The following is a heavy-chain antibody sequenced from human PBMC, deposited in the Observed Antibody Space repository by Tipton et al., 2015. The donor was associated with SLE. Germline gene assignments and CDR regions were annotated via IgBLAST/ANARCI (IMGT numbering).Heavy chain of an antibody. D-gene: IGHD4-17*01. J-gene: IGHJ4*02. Sequence: PGLVKPSETLSLTCTVSGDPISTGAFYWSWIRQSAGKGLEWIGRVYTGGSTTYNPSLRSRVTMSVDRSTNQFSLNMKSVTAADTAVYYCARGDYAWADYWGQGTQVTVSS. CDR1: GDPISTGAFY. CDR2: VYTGGST. CDR3: ARGDYAWADY. V-gene: IGHV4-61*02.